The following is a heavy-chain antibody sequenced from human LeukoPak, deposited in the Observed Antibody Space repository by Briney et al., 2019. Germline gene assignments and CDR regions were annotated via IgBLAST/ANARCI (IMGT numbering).Heavy chain of an antibody. V-gene: IGHV4-39*01. CDR2: IYYSGNT. D-gene: IGHD3-22*01. J-gene: IGHJ5*02. CDR1: GVAISSSGDY. CDR3: AGQITMIENWFDP. Sequence: PSETLSLTCTVSGVAISSSGDYWGWIRQPPGKGLEWIGSIYYSGNTYYNPSLKSRVTISVDTSKNQFSLRLSSVTAADTAVYYCAGQITMIENWFDPWGQGTLVTVSS.